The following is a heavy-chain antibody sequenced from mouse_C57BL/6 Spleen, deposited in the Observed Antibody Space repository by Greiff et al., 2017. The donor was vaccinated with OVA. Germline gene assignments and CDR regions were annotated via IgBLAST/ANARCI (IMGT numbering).Heavy chain of an antibody. CDR1: GFTFSDYG. V-gene: IGHV5-17*01. Sequence: EVKVEESGGGLVKPGGSLKLSCAASGFTFSDYGMHWVRQAPEKGLEWVAYISSGSSTIYYADTVKGRFTISRDNAKNTLFLQMTSLRAEDTGMYYSARGGVRLRGYFDVWGAGATVTVSS. CDR3: ARGGVRLRGYFDV. D-gene: IGHD2-1*01. J-gene: IGHJ1*01. CDR2: ISSGSSTI.